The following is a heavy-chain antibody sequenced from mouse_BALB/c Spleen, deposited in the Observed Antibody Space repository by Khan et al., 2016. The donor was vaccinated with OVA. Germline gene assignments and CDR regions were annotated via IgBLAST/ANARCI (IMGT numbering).Heavy chain of an antibody. CDR2: IWSAGST. Sequence: QVQLKESGPGLVQPSQSLSITCTVSGFSLTNYSVHWVRQSPGKGLEWLGVIWSAGSTDYNAAFISRLTIRKDNSRSHVFFKMNSLQPNDTAIYYCAGRGYDYGRGALFAYWGQGTLVTVSA. CDR1: GFSLTNYS. CDR3: AGRGYDYGRGALFAY. J-gene: IGHJ3*01. V-gene: IGHV2-2*02. D-gene: IGHD2-4*01.